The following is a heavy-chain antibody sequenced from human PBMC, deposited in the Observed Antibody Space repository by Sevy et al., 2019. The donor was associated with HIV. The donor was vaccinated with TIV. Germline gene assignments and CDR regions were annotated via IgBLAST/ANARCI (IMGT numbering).Heavy chain of an antibody. D-gene: IGHD6-13*01. J-gene: IGHJ4*02. CDR2: ISYDASNK. CDR3: AKDRTTGIAAAGTPFDY. Sequence: GGSLRLSCAASGFTFSSYGMHWVRQAPGKGLEWVAVISYDASNKYYADSVKGRFTISRDNSKNTLYLQMNSLRAEDTAVYYCAKDRTTGIAAAGTPFDYWGQGTLVTVSS. V-gene: IGHV3-30*18. CDR1: GFTFSSYG.